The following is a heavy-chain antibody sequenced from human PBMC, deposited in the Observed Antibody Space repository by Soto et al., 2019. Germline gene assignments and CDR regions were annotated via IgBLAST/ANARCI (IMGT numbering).Heavy chain of an antibody. Sequence: PSEALSHTCTGSGCSISRSPYYWQWIRQPPGKGLEWIGSVFYSGSTYYNPSLKSRVTISVDTSKNQFSLKLSSVTAADTAVYYCARRPPCKAVDIWGQGTIVT. CDR1: GCSISRSPYY. J-gene: IGHJ3*02. V-gene: IGHV4-39*01. CDR3: ARRPPCKAVDI. CDR2: VFYSGST.